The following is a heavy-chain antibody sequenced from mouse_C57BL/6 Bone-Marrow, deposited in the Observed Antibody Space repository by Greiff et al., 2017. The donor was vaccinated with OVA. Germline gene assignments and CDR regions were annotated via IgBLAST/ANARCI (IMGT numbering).Heavy chain of an antibody. V-gene: IGHV1-18*01. CDR1: GYTFTDYN. CDR3: ARRTSYYDYDDWYFDV. J-gene: IGHJ1*03. Sequence: VQLKESGPELVKPGASVKIPCKASGYTFTDYNMDWVKQSHGKSLEWIGDINPNNGGTIYNQKFKGKATLTVDKSSSTAYMELRSLTSEDTAVYYCARRTSYYDYDDWYFDVWGTGTTVTVSS. D-gene: IGHD2-4*01. CDR2: INPNNGGT.